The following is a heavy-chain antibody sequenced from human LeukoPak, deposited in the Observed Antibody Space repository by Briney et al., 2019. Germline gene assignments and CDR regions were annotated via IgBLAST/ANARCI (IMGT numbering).Heavy chain of an antibody. CDR2: IKQDGSEK. CDR1: GFTFSSYW. Sequence: GGSLRLSCAASGFTFSSYWMSWVRQAPGKGLEWVANIKQDGSEKYYVDSVKGRFTISRDNAKNSLYLQMNSLRAGDTAVYYCARGSGYSYGWLDYWGQGTLVTVSS. J-gene: IGHJ4*02. CDR3: ARGSGYSYGWLDY. V-gene: IGHV3-7*01. D-gene: IGHD5-18*01.